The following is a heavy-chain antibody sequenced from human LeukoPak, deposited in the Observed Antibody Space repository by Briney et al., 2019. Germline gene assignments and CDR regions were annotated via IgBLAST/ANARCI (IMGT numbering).Heavy chain of an antibody. D-gene: IGHD6-19*01. CDR2: IYYSGST. CDR1: GGSISSSSYY. CDR3: ARQDSSGWGYYFDY. V-gene: IGHV4-39*01. J-gene: IGHJ4*02. Sequence: SETLSLTCTVSGGSISSSSYYWGWIRQPPGKGLEWIGNIYYSGSTYYNPSLKSRVTISVDTSKNQFSLKLSSVTAADTAVYYCARQDSSGWGYYFDYWGQGTLVTVSS.